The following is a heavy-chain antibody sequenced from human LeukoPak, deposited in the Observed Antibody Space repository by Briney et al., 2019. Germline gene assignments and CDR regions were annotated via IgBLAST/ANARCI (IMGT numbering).Heavy chain of an antibody. CDR2: INPSGGST. D-gene: IGHD2-2*02. V-gene: IGHV1-46*01. CDR1: GYTFTSHY. Sequence: ASVKVSCKASGYTFTSHYMHWVRQAPGQGLEWMGIINPSGGSTSYAQKFQGRVTMTRDTSTSTVYMELSSLRSEDTAVCYCARCQGQPLLYADYWGQGTLVTVSS. CDR3: ARCQGQPLLYADY. J-gene: IGHJ4*02.